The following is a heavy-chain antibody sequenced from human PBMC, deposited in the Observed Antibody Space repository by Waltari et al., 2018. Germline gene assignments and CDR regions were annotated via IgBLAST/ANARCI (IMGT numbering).Heavy chain of an antibody. Sequence: QAQLVQSGAEVKKPGASVKVSCKASGYIFTGYYMHWVRQAPVHGLEWIGWINPNSGGTNYAQKFQGRVTMTRDTSISTANMELSRLRSDDTAVYYCARSRRAAAIDYWGQGTLVTVSS. CDR1: GYIFTGYY. CDR2: INPNSGGT. J-gene: IGHJ4*02. V-gene: IGHV1-2*02. D-gene: IGHD2-15*01. CDR3: ARSRRAAAIDY.